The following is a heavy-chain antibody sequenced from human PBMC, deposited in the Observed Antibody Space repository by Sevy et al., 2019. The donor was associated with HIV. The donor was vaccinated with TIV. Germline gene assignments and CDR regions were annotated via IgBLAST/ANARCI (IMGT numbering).Heavy chain of an antibody. CDR2: FEPEDGET. CDR3: ASSRDYYDNSGPNFDY. V-gene: IGHV1-24*01. J-gene: IGHJ4*02. Sequence: ASVKVSCKVSGYTLTQLSMHWVRQAPGKGLEWMGGFEPEDGETLHSQNFQGRVTLTEDTSTDTAYMELSSLRSEVTAVYYCASSRDYYDNSGPNFDYWGQGTLVTVSS. D-gene: IGHD3-22*01. CDR1: GYTLTQLS.